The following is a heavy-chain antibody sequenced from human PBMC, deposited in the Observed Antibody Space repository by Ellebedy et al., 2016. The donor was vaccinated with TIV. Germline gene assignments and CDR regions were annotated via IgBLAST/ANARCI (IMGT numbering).Heavy chain of an antibody. CDR3: VGEIVGGYRFDY. CDR2: VYNTGST. J-gene: IGHJ4*02. CDR1: TYSISNYH. V-gene: IGHV4-59*01. D-gene: IGHD3-22*01. Sequence: MPGGSLRLSCTVSTYSISNYHWSWIRQSPGKGLQWIGYVYNTGSTTYNPSLQSRATISLETSKNQFSLKLTSVTAADTAVYYCVGEIVGGYRFDYWGQGTRVSVSS.